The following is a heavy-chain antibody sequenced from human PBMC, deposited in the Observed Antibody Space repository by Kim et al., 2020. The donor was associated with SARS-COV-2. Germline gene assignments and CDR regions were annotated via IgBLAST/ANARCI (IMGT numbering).Heavy chain of an antibody. J-gene: IGHJ6*02. V-gene: IGHV3-43*01. CDR1: GFTFDDYT. CDR3: AKRTSYSYGRGDYGMDV. D-gene: IGHD5-18*01. CDR2: ISWDGGST. Sequence: GGSLRLSCAASGFTFDDYTMHWVRQAPGKGLEWVSLISWDGGSTYYADSVKGRFTISRDNSKNSLYLQMNSLRTEDTALYYCAKRTSYSYGRGDYGMDVWGQGTTVTVSS.